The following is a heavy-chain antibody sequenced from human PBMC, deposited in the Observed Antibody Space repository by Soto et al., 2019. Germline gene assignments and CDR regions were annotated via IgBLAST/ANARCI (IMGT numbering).Heavy chain of an antibody. CDR3: ARDDYGDPLFDS. CDR2: ISGNNGNR. D-gene: IGHD4-17*01. V-gene: IGHV1-18*01. Sequence: QVHLVQSGAEVKKPGASVKVSCKASGYIFTNHGISWVRQAPGQGLEWMGWISGNNGNRNFAQNFQGRVTMTTDTSTTTAYMELRSRTSDDTAIYYCARDDYGDPLFDSWGKGTLVPVSP. J-gene: IGHJ4*02. CDR1: GYIFTNHG.